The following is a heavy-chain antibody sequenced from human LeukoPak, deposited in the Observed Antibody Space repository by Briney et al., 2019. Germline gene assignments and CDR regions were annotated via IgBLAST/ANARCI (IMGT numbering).Heavy chain of an antibody. V-gene: IGHV3-9*01. J-gene: IGHJ4*02. Sequence: GGSLRLSCAASGFTFDDYAMHWVRQAPGKGLEWVSGISWNSGSIGYADSVKGRFTISRDNAKNSLYLQMNSLRAEDTALYYCAKTDTAMVKGYCDYWGQGTLVTVSS. D-gene: IGHD5-18*01. CDR1: GFTFDDYA. CDR2: ISWNSGSI. CDR3: AKTDTAMVKGYCDY.